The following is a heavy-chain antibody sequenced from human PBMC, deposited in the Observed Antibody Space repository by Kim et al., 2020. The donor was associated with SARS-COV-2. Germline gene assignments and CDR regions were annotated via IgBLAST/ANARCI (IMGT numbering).Heavy chain of an antibody. J-gene: IGHJ5*02. Sequence: GESLQISCKGSGYSFTSYWIGWVRQMPGKGLEWMGIIYPGDSDTRYSPSFQGQVTISADKSISTAYLQWSSLKASDTAMYYCARLSLAAAGTRGWFDPWGQGTLVTVSS. CDR2: IYPGDSDT. CDR3: ARLSLAAAGTRGWFDP. V-gene: IGHV5-51*01. D-gene: IGHD6-13*01. CDR1: GYSFTSYW.